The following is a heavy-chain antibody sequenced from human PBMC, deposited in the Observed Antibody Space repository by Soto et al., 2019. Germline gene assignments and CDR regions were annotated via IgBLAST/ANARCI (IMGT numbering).Heavy chain of an antibody. CDR1: GGSISSGNYY. CDR2: IYYTGNT. Sequence: SETLSLTCTVSGGSISSGNYYWSWIRQHPEKGLEWIGYIYYTGNTYYNPSLQSRVTISVDTSTNHFSLRLSSVTAADTAVYFCARHSTVTTFFDYWGQGTLVTVAS. CDR3: ARHSTVTTFFDY. V-gene: IGHV4-31*03. D-gene: IGHD4-4*01. J-gene: IGHJ4*02.